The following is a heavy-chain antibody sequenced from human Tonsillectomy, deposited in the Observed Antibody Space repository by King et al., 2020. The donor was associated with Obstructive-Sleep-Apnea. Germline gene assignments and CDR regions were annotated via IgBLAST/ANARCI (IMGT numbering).Heavy chain of an antibody. D-gene: IGHD3-9*01. CDR3: TRDYDILTGYYYGAFDI. Sequence: VQLVESGGGLVKPGGSLRLSCAASGFTVSNAWMSWVRQAPGKGLEWVGRIKKKSDGGTTDYAAPVKGRFTISRDDSKNTLYLQMNSLKTDDTAVYYCTRDYDILTGYYYGAFDIWGQGTMVTVSS. CDR2: IKKKSDGGTT. CDR1: GFTVSNAW. J-gene: IGHJ3*02. V-gene: IGHV3-15*01.